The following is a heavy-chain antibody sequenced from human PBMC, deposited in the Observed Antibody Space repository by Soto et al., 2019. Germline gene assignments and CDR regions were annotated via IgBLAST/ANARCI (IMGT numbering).Heavy chain of an antibody. CDR3: ARSITTVNAFDI. Sequence: TLSLTCTVSGGSISSYYWSWIRQPPGKGLEWIGYIYYSGSTNYNPSLKSRVTISVDTSKNQFSLKLSSVTAADTAVYYCARSITTVNAFDIWGPRTTVTVS. CDR2: IYYSGST. D-gene: IGHD4-17*01. V-gene: IGHV4-59*01. J-gene: IGHJ3*02. CDR1: GGSISSYY.